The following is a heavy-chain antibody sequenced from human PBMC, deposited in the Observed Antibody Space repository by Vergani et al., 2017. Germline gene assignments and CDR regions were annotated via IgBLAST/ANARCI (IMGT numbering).Heavy chain of an antibody. CDR3: ARMIAAAGTGLVSVYYYGMDV. J-gene: IGHJ6*02. D-gene: IGHD6-13*01. V-gene: IGHV1-46*01. CDR1: ASPFTSYY. Sequence: QVQLVQSGAEVKKPVAPFNVSCKPFASPFTSYYIPWVRQPPGQPLEWMGIINPSGGSTSYAQKFQGRVTMTRDTSTSTVYMELSSLRSEDTAVYYCARMIAAAGTGLVSVYYYGMDVWGQGTTVTVSS. CDR2: INPSGGST.